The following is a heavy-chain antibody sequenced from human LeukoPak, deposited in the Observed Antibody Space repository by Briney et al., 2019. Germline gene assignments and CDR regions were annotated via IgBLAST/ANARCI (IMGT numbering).Heavy chain of an antibody. CDR1: AFRFSSYG. CDR2: IRSDSSNQ. J-gene: IGHJ1*01. CDR3: ATYSSSNGREFQY. Sequence: GGSLRLSCAASAFRFSSYGMHWVRQAPGKGPEWVAFIRSDSSNQYYADSVKGRFTISRDNSKNTLYLQMNSLRAEDTAVYYCATYSSSNGREFQYWGQGTLVTVSS. D-gene: IGHD2-2*01. V-gene: IGHV3-30*02.